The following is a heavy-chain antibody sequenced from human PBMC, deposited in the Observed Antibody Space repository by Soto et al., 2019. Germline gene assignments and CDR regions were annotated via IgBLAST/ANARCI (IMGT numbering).Heavy chain of an antibody. CDR3: ATPQDYDGCLDS. D-gene: IGHD3-22*01. J-gene: IGHJ4*02. V-gene: IGHV4-39*01. Sequence: SETLSLTCSVSGGSISSNIYYWGWIRQPPGKGLEWIATVHYSGSTYYTPSLKSRVTISADTSNNQFSLELNSLISEDTAVYYCATPQDYDGCLDSWGQGTLVTVSS. CDR1: GGSISSNIYY. CDR2: VHYSGST.